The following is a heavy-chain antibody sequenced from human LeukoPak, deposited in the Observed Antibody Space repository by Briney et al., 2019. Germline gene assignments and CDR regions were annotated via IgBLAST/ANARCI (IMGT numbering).Heavy chain of an antibody. CDR2: ISYDGSNK. D-gene: IGHD6-6*01. V-gene: IGHV3-30-3*01. CDR1: GFTFSGYA. J-gene: IGHJ4*02. CDR3: ARDRRAAQYYFDY. Sequence: GGSLRLSCAASGFTFSGYAMHWVRQAPCKGLEWVAVISYDGSNKYYADSVKGRFTISRDNSKNTLYLQMNSLRAEDTAVNYCARDRRAAQYYFDYWGQGTLVTVSS.